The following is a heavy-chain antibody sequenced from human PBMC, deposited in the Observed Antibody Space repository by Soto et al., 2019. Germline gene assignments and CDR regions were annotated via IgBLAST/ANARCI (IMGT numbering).Heavy chain of an antibody. D-gene: IGHD3-10*01. Sequence: EVQVLDSGGGLVQPGGSLRLSCAASGFTFTNYPMAWVRQAPAKGLEWVSTISGSGGSTFYADSVKGRFTISRDNSKNTVYLQMNSLRVEDTAVYYGAKRPLKFEGSYFDYWGQGTLVTVSS. V-gene: IGHV3-23*01. CDR1: GFTFTNYP. J-gene: IGHJ4*02. CDR3: AKRPLKFEGSYFDY. CDR2: ISGSGGST.